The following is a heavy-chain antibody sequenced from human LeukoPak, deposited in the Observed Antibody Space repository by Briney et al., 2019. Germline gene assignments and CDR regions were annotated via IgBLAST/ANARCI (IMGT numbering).Heavy chain of an antibody. V-gene: IGHV3-30*01. CDR3: ARGGSGSYYYYFYYMDV. D-gene: IGHD3-10*01. CDR1: GFTFSSHA. J-gene: IGHJ6*03. Sequence: GGSLGLSCAASGFTFSSHAMHWVRQAPGKGLEWVAIVSYDGSNKYYADSVKGRFTISRDNSKNTLFLQMNSLRAEDTAVYYSARGGSGSYYYYFYYMDVWGQGTTVTVSS. CDR2: VSYDGSNK.